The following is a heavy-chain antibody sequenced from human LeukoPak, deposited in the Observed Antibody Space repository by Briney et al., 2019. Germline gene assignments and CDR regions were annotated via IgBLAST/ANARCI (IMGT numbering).Heavy chain of an antibody. J-gene: IGHJ6*04. CDR3: TRDALRYFDWSFSYYYYGMDV. Sequence: PGGSLRLSCTASGFTFGDYAMSWVRQAPGKGLEWVGFIRSKAYGGTTEYAASVKGRFTISRDDSKSIAYLQMNSLKTEDTAVYYCTRDALRYFDWSFSYYYYGMDVWAKGPRSPSPQ. CDR1: GFTFGDYA. CDR2: IRSKAYGGTT. V-gene: IGHV3-49*04. D-gene: IGHD3-9*01.